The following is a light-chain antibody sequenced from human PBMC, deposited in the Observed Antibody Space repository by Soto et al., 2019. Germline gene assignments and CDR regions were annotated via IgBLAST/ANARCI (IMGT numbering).Light chain of an antibody. Sequence: DIVMTQSPDSLAVSLGERATINCKSSQTVLYSSNNQNYLAWYQQKPGQPPKLLIYWASTRESGVPDRFSGSGSRTDFTLTISSLQAEDVAVYYCHQFYSAPYTFGQGTKLEIK. J-gene: IGKJ2*01. CDR3: HQFYSAPYT. V-gene: IGKV4-1*01. CDR2: WAS. CDR1: QTVLYSSNNQNY.